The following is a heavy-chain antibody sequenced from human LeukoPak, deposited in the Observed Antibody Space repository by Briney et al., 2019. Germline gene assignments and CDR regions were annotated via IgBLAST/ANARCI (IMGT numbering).Heavy chain of an antibody. CDR2: ISGSGGST. D-gene: IGHD2-2*02. V-gene: IGHV3-23*01. CDR3: AMEIRGYCSSTSCYTGDY. Sequence: PGGSLRLSCAASGFTFSSYAMSWVRQAPGRGLEWVSAISGSGGSTYYADSVKGRFTISRDNSKNTLYLQMNSLRAEDTVVYYCAMEIRGYCSSTSCYTGDYWGQGTLVTVSS. J-gene: IGHJ4*02. CDR1: GFTFSSYA.